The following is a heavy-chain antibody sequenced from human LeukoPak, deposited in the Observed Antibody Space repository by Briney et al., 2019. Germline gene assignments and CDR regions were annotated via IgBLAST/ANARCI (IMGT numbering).Heavy chain of an antibody. V-gene: IGHV1-8*02. CDR3: ARAGIVGALYYYYMDV. Sequence: GASVKVSCKASGYTFTGYYLHWVRQAPGQGLEWVGWINPNSGNTGYAQKFQGRVTMTRNTSISTAYMELSSLRSEDTAVYYCARAGIVGALYYYYMDVWGKGTTVTISS. CDR2: INPNSGNT. CDR1: GYTFTGYY. J-gene: IGHJ6*03. D-gene: IGHD1-26*01.